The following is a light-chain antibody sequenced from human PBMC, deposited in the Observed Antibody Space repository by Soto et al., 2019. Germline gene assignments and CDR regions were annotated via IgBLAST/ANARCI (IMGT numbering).Light chain of an antibody. Sequence: EIVLTQSPGTLSLSPWERATLSCRASQSVSNNYLAWYQQKPGQAPRLLIYGASNRATGIPDRFGGSGSGTDFTLTISSLQPEDFATYYCQQLNSYPITFGQGTRLEIK. CDR2: GAS. J-gene: IGKJ5*01. CDR1: QSVSNNY. CDR3: QQLNSYPIT. V-gene: IGKV3-20*01.